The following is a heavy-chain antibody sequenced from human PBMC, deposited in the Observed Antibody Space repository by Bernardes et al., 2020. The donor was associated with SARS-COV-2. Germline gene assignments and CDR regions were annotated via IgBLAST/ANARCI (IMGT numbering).Heavy chain of an antibody. CDR2: FDPEDGGT. D-gene: IGHD6-19*01. J-gene: IGHJ5*02. V-gene: IGHV1-24*01. Sequence: ASVKVSCKVSGYTLTELSMHWVRQAPGKGLEWMGGFDPEDGGTIYAQKFQGRVTMTEDTSTDTAYMELSSLRSEDTAVYYCATVPPFISGWYLSVHPNWFDPWGQGTLVTVSS. CDR1: GYTLTELS. CDR3: ATVPPFISGWYLSVHPNWFDP.